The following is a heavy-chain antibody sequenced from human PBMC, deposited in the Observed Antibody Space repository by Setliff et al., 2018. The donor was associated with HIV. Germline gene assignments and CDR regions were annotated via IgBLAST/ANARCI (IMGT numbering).Heavy chain of an antibody. CDR2: INTGNGNT. J-gene: IGHJ4*02. D-gene: IGHD6-13*01. CDR3: AREGAASGTSRPHFHD. CDR1: GYTFSQYP. V-gene: IGHV1-3*04. Sequence: ASVKVSCKASGYTFSQYPIHWVRQAPGQRPEWMGWINTGNGNTKYSQKFQDRVTITRDTSANTVYMELSSLRSEDTAVYYCAREGAASGTSRPHFHDWGQGTLVTVSS.